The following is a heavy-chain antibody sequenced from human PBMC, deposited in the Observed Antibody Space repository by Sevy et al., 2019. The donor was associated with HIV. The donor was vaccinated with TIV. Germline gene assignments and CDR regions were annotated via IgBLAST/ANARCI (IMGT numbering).Heavy chain of an antibody. D-gene: IGHD2-2*01. Sequence: GESLKISCKGSGYSFTSYWIGWVRQMPGKGLEWMGIIYPGDSDTRYSPSFQGQVTISADKSISTAYLQWTSLKASDTAMYYCARRIVVPAAQPQSVYFFDYWGQGTLVTVSS. CDR1: GYSFTSYW. CDR2: IYPGDSDT. V-gene: IGHV5-51*01. CDR3: ARRIVVPAAQPQSVYFFDY. J-gene: IGHJ4*02.